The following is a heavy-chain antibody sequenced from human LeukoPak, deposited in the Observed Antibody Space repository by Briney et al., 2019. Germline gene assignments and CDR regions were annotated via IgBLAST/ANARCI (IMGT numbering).Heavy chain of an antibody. Sequence: PSETLSLTCAVYGGSFSGYYWSWIRQPPGKGLEWIGEINHSGSTNYNPSLKSRVTISVDTSKNQFSLKLSSVTAADTAVYYCAATVGAHSSGGAFDIWGQGTMVTVSS. D-gene: IGHD3-22*01. CDR2: INHSGST. J-gene: IGHJ3*02. CDR1: GGSFSGYY. CDR3: AATVGAHSSGGAFDI. V-gene: IGHV4-34*01.